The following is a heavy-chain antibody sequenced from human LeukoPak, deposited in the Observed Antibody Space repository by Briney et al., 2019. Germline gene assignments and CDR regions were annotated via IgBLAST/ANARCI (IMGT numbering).Heavy chain of an antibody. CDR2: TYYRSKWNY. V-gene: IGHV6-1*01. Sequence: SQTLSLTCAISGDSVSTTTSIWNWIRQSPSRGLEWLGRTYYRSKWNYDYADSVKSRITISPDTSENQFSLQLQFVTPEDSAVYYCARRRHANNGVDVWGQGTTVTISS. CDR3: ARRRHANNGVDV. J-gene: IGHJ6*02. CDR1: GDSVSTTTSI.